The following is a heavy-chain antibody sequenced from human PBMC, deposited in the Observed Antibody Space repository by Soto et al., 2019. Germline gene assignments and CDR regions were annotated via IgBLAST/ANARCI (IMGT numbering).Heavy chain of an antibody. D-gene: IGHD2-15*01. CDR2: IIPIFGTA. V-gene: IGHV1-69*13. CDR1: GGTFSSYA. J-gene: IGHJ6*02. Sequence: ASVKVSCKASGGTFSSYAISWVRQAPGQGLEWMGGIIPIFGTANYAQKFQGRVTITADESTSTAYMELSSLRSEDTAGYYCAREVIVDYYYYGMDVWGQGTTVTVSS. CDR3: AREVIVDYYYYGMDV.